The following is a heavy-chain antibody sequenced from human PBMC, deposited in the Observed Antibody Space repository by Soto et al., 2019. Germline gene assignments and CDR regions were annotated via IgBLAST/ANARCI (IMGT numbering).Heavy chain of an antibody. D-gene: IGHD6-19*01. CDR3: ARDHVAGTCFDY. V-gene: IGHV4-30-4*01. J-gene: IGHJ4*02. CDR1: GGSISSGDYY. Sequence: PSETLSLTCTVSGGSISSGDYYWSWIRQPPGKGLEWIGYIYYSGSTYYNPSLKSRVTISVDTSKNQFSLKLSSVTAADTAVYYCARDHVAGTCFDYWGQGTLVTVSS. CDR2: IYYSGST.